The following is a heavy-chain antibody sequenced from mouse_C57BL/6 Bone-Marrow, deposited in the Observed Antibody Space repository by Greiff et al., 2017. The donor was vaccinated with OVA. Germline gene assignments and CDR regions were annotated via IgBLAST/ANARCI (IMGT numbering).Heavy chain of an antibody. CDR3: ASLYYDYGGAFAY. CDR2: INSDGGST. J-gene: IGHJ3*01. CDR1: EYEFPSHD. Sequence: VQLKESGGGLVQPGESLKLSCESNEYEFPSHDMSWVRKTPEKRLELVAAINSDGGSTYYPDTMERRFIISRDNTKKTLYLQMSSLRSEDTALYYCASLYYDYGGAFAYWGQGTLVTVSA. D-gene: IGHD2-4*01. V-gene: IGHV5-2*01.